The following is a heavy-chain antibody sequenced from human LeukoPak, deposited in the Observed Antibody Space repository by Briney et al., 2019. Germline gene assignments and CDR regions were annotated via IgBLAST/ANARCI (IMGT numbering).Heavy chain of an antibody. CDR2: IWYDGSNK. V-gene: IGHV3-33*01. J-gene: IGHJ3*02. Sequence: GRSLRLSCAASGFTFSSYGMHWVRQAPGKGLEWVAVIWYDGSNKYYADSVKGRFTISRDNSKNTLYLQMNSLRAEDTAVYYCARELRRSGYAGAFDIWGQGTMVTVSS. D-gene: IGHD5-12*01. CDR3: ARELRRSGYAGAFDI. CDR1: GFTFSSYG.